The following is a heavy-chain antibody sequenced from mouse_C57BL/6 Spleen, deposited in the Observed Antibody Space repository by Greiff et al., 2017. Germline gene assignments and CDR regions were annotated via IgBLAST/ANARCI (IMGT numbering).Heavy chain of an antibody. J-gene: IGHJ3*01. CDR1: GFTFSSYA. D-gene: IGHD1-3*01. Sequence: DVKLVESGGGLVKPGGSLKLSCAASGFTFSSYAMSWVRQTPEKRLEWVATISDGGSYTYYPDNVQGRFTISRDNAKNNLYLQMSHLKSEDTAMYYGARAQGAYWGQGTLVTVSA. CDR2: ISDGGSYT. V-gene: IGHV5-4*03. CDR3: ARAQGAY.